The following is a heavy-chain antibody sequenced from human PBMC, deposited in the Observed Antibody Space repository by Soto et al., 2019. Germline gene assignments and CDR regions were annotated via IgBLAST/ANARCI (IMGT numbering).Heavy chain of an antibody. D-gene: IGHD3-3*01. CDR3: ARGVGWKLLSGLDY. CDR2: ISFDGSSK. J-gene: IGHJ4*02. V-gene: IGHV3-30-3*01. Sequence: QVQLVESGGGVVQPGRSLRLSCAASGFTFYSSAMHWVRQAPGKGLEWVAVISFDGSSKSYADSVKGRFTISRDNSKNTLFLQMNSLRGEDTAKYYCARGVGWKLLSGLDYWGQGTLVTVSS. CDR1: GFTFYSSA.